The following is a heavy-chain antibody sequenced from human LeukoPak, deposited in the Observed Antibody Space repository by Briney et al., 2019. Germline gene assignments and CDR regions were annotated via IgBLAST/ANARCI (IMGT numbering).Heavy chain of an antibody. CDR1: GFTFSSYA. V-gene: IGHV3-30-3*01. CDR3: LTAMVSFDY. D-gene: IGHD5-18*01. J-gene: IGHJ4*02. CDR2: ISYDGSNK. Sequence: PGRSLRLSCAASGFTFSSYAMHWVRQAPGKGLEWVAVISYDGSNKYYADSVKGRFTISRDNAKNSLYLQMNSLRAEDTALYYCLTAMVSFDYWGQGTLVTVSS.